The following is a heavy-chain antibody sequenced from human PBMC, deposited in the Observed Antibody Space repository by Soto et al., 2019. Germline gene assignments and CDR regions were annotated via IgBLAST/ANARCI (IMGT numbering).Heavy chain of an antibody. D-gene: IGHD3-10*01. CDR1: GYTFSNYG. V-gene: IGHV1-18*04. J-gene: IGHJ5*02. Sequence: QVQLVQSGAEVKKPGASVKVSCKASGYTFSNYGLSWVRQAPGQGLEWMGWINPYSGNTKYIQKLQGRVTLTTDTSTSTAYMELRSLRSDDTAVYYCARGNQSQYRRGDNWFDPWGQGTLVTVSS. CDR3: ARGNQSQYRRGDNWFDP. CDR2: INPYSGNT.